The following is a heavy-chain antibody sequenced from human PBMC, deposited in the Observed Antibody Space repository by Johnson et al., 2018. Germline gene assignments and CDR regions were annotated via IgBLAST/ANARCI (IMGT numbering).Heavy chain of an antibody. CDR1: GFTFSSYW. CDR2: IKQDGSEK. D-gene: IGHD6-13*01. J-gene: IGHJ6*02. CDR3: ARGMGLYSGNYYGMDV. Sequence: VQLQESGGGLVQPGGSLRLSCAASGFTFSSYWMSWVRQAPGKGREWVANIKQDGSEKYYVDSVKGRFTISRDNAKNSLYLQMNRLRAEDTAVYYCARGMGLYSGNYYGMDVWGQGTTVTVSS. V-gene: IGHV3-7*01.